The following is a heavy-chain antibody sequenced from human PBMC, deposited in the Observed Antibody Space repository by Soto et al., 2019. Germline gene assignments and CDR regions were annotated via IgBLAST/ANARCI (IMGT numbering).Heavy chain of an antibody. CDR3: ARRRVEQRVATPDNWFDP. CDR2: ISYKGAT. Sequence: SDTLSLTCLVSGDSISIYFWNWIRQPPGKGLEWIGRISYKGATIYNPSLQSRVTISVDTTKNQVSLKLNSVTAADTALYFCARRRVEQRVATPDNWFDPWGQGTLVTVSS. V-gene: IGHV4-59*08. D-gene: IGHD2-15*01. J-gene: IGHJ5*02. CDR1: GDSISIYF.